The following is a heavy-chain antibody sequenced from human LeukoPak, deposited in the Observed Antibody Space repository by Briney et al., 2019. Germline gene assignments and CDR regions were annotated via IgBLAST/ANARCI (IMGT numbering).Heavy chain of an antibody. D-gene: IGHD3-9*01. J-gene: IGHJ5*02. CDR1: GYTFTGYY. V-gene: IGHV1-2*02. Sequence: ASVKVCCKASGYTFTGYYMNWVRQAPGQGLEWMGWINSDSGFTKYAQKFQGRVTMTRDTSITTVYMDLTRLTSDDTAVYYCARNFDMKGFDPWGQGTLVTISS. CDR2: INSDSGFT. CDR3: ARNFDMKGFDP.